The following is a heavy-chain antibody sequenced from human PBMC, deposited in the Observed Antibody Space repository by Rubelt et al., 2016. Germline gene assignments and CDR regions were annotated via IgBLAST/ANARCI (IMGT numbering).Heavy chain of an antibody. CDR2: IYSIGRT. V-gene: IGHV3-66*01. D-gene: IGHD3-3*01. CDR1: GFTVSSNY. J-gene: IGHJ2*01. CDR3: ARERLLEGRYLDL. Sequence: EVQLVESGGGLVQPGGSLRLSCAASGFTVSSNYLSCVRQAPGKGLEWVSIIYSIGRTYYADSVKGRFTISRENSKNTLYLQMNSLRAEDTAVYYCARERLLEGRYLDLWGRGTQVTVSS.